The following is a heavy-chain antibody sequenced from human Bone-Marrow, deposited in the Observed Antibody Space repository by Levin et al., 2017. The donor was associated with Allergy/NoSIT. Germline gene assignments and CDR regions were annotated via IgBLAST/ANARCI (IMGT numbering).Heavy chain of an antibody. J-gene: IGHJ4*02. V-gene: IGHV4-39*01. Sequence: SETLSLTCTVSGGSISSSSYYWGWIRQPPGTGLEWIGSIYYSGSTYYNPSLKSRVTISVDTSKNQFSLKLSSVTAADTAVYYCARRTRPGYCSGGSCYSFDYWGQGTLVTVSS. D-gene: IGHD2-15*01. CDR2: IYYSGST. CDR3: ARRTRPGYCSGGSCYSFDY. CDR1: GGSISSSSYY.